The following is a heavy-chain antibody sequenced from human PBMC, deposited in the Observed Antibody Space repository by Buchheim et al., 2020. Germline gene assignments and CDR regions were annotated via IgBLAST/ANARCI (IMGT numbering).Heavy chain of an antibody. J-gene: IGHJ3*02. D-gene: IGHD2-2*01. V-gene: IGHV1-69*02. Sequence: QVQLVQSGAEVKKPGSSVKVSCKASGGTFSSYTISWVRQAPGQGLEWMGRIIPILGIANYAQKFQGRVTITADKSTSTAYMELSSLRSEDRAVYYGARSCCMKPRVSCSRRRRFDIWGQGT. CDR3: ARSCCMKPRVSCSRRRRFDI. CDR1: GGTFSSYT. CDR2: IIPILGIA.